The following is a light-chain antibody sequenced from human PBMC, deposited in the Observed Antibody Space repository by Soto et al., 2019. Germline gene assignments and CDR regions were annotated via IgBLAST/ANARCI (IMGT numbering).Light chain of an antibody. J-gene: IGKJ5*01. CDR2: GAY. CDR1: QSVSGH. Sequence: EIVMTQSPVTLSVSPGERVTLFCRASQSVSGHLAWYQQKPGQAPRLIISGAYTRATGIQPRFSGRGSGTEFTLTIRSLQSEDFAVYYCQQYDNWPITFGQGTRLEIK. CDR3: QQYDNWPIT. V-gene: IGKV3-15*01.